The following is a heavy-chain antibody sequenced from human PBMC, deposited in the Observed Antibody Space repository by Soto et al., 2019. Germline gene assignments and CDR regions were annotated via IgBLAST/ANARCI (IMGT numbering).Heavy chain of an antibody. V-gene: IGHV3-21*02. D-gene: IGHD4-17*01. Sequence: DVQLVESGGGLVEPGGSLRLSCTASGFTFSSYNMNWVRQAPGKGLEWVSSISSSSNYIYYADSMKGRFTISRDNAKNSLYLQMNSLRAEDTAVYYCARENAYGDPNSFDYWGQGTLVTVSS. CDR1: GFTFSSYN. J-gene: IGHJ4*02. CDR3: ARENAYGDPNSFDY. CDR2: ISSSSNYI.